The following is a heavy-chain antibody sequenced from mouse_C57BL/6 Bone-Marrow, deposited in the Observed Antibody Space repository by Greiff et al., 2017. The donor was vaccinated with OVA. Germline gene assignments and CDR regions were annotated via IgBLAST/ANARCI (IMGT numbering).Heavy chain of an antibody. CDR1: GFTFSSYG. J-gene: IGHJ2*01. Sequence: EVKLVESGGDLVKPGGSLKLSCAASGFTFSSYGMSWVRQTPDKRLEWVATISSGGSYTYYPDSVKGRFTISRDNANNTLYLQMSSLKSKDTAMYDCARHLCLDDWGQGTTLTVAS. CDR2: ISSGGSYT. CDR3: ARHLCLDD. V-gene: IGHV5-6*01.